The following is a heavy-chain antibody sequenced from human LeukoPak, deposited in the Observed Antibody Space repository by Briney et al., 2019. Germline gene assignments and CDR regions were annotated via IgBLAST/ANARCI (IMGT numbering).Heavy chain of an antibody. CDR3: ARVKGGYSSSWYVPEFDP. CDR2: INPSGSST. D-gene: IGHD6-13*01. V-gene: IGHV1-46*01. Sequence: ASVKVSCKASGDTFTSDYMHWVRQAPGQGLEWMGIINPSGSSTTYAQKFQGRVTMTRDMSTSTVYMELSSLRSEDTAVYYCARVKGGYSSSWYVPEFDPWGRGTLVTVSS. CDR1: GDTFTSDY. J-gene: IGHJ5*02.